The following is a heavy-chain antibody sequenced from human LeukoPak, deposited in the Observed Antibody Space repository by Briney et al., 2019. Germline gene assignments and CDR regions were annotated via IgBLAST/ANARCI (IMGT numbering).Heavy chain of an antibody. V-gene: IGHV5-51*01. Sequence: GESLKISCKISGYRLTNNWIGWVRQVPGKGLEWMGLIYPGYSDAKYNPSFQGQVTLSVDTSISTAYLQLGGLRASDTAIYYCVRFALSSSLDHWGQGTLVTVSS. J-gene: IGHJ5*02. CDR1: GYRLTNNW. CDR2: IYPGYSDA. CDR3: VRFALSSSLDH. D-gene: IGHD6-13*01.